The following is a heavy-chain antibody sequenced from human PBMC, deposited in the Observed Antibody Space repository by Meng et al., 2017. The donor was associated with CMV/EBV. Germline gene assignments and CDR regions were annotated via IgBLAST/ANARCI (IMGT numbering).Heavy chain of an antibody. V-gene: IGHV3-43*01. CDR3: AKDMGDYYYYGMDV. CDR2: ISWDGGST. J-gene: IGHJ6*02. Sequence: GGSLRLSCAASGFTFDDYTMHWVRQAPGKGLEWVSLISWDGGSTYYADSVKGRFTISRDNSKSSLYLQMNSLRTEDTALYYCAKDMGDYYYYGMDVWGQGTTVTVSS. CDR1: GFTFDDYT.